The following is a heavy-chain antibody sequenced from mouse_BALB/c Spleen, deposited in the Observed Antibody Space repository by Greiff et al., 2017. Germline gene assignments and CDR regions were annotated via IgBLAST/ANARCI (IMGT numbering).Heavy chain of an antibody. V-gene: IGHV1-7*01. J-gene: IGHJ2*01. CDR3: ARNDDYCSGDY. CDR2: INPSTGYT. CDR1: GYTFTSYW. Sequence: QVQLQQSGAELAKPGASVKMSCKASGYTFTSYWMHWVKQRPGQGLEWIGYINPSTGYTEYNQKFKDKATLTADKSSSTAYMQLSSPTSEDSAVYYCARNDDYCSGDYWGQGTTLTVSS. D-gene: IGHD1-1*01.